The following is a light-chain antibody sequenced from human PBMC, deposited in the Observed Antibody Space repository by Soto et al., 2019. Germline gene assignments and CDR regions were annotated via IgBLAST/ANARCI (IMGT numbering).Light chain of an antibody. CDR1: QGIRNY. CDR2: AAS. V-gene: IGKV1-27*01. Sequence: IKLTQSTALVSASVGARVTISRGASQGIRNYVAGYQQKPGKVPKLLIYAASTLQSGVPSRFSGSGSGTAFTLTISSLQPEDVATYYCQKYNSAPWTFGQGTKVDIK. CDR3: QKYNSAPWT. J-gene: IGKJ1*01.